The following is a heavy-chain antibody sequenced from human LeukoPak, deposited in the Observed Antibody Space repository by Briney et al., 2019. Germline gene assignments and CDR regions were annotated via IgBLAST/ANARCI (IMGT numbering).Heavy chain of an antibody. Sequence: ASVKVSCKASGYTFTSYYMHWVRQAPGQGLEWMGIINPSGGSTSYAQKFQGRVTMTRDTSTSTVYMELSSLRSEDTAVYYCATASFLVGATTRSFDYWGQGTLVTVSS. D-gene: IGHD1-26*01. CDR1: GYTFTSYY. CDR3: ATASFLVGATTRSFDY. V-gene: IGHV1-46*01. CDR2: INPSGGST. J-gene: IGHJ4*02.